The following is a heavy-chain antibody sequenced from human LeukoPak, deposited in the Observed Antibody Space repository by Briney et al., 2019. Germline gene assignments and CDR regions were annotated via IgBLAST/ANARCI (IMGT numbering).Heavy chain of an antibody. Sequence: AGSLTLSCAASGFTFRHSAMHWVRQAQGKGLVWVSRIHGDVSSTIYADSGKGRFTISRDNAKNTLYLQMNSLRAEDTAMSYCARGNHAAALPDYWGQGTLVTVSS. CDR2: IHGDVSST. CDR3: ARGNHAAALPDY. CDR1: GFTFRHSA. V-gene: IGHV3-74*01. D-gene: IGHD6-13*01. J-gene: IGHJ4*02.